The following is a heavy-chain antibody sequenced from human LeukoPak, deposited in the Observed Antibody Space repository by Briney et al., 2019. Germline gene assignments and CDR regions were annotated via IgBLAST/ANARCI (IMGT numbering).Heavy chain of an antibody. CDR1: GYTFTGYY. D-gene: IGHD2-21*02. J-gene: IGHJ4*02. CDR3: ARVPVVTAIHFDY. V-gene: IGHV1-2*02. Sequence: ASVKVSCKASGYTFTGYYMHWVRQAPGQGLEWMGWINPNSGGTNYAQKFQDRVTMTRDTSISTAYMELSRLRSDDTAVYYCARVPVVTAIHFDYWGQGTLVTVSS. CDR2: INPNSGGT.